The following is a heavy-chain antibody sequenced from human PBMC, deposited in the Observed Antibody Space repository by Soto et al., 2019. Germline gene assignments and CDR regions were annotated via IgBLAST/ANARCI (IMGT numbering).Heavy chain of an antibody. D-gene: IGHD1-1*01. CDR1: GGSFSGYY. Sequence: QVQLQQWGAGLLKPSETLSLTCAVYGGSFSGYYWSWIRQPPGKGLEWIGEINHSGSTNYNPSLKSRVNISGDPSKNQFSLKLSSVTASDTAVYYCARGLETGTTSPFDSWGQGTLVTVSS. J-gene: IGHJ4*02. CDR2: INHSGST. CDR3: ARGLETGTTSPFDS. V-gene: IGHV4-34*01.